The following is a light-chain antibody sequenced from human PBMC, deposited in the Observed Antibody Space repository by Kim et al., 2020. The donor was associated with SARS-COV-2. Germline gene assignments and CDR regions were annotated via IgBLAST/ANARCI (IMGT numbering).Light chain of an antibody. J-gene: IGLJ2*01. CDR2: EDD. V-gene: IGLV6-57*03. CDR1: SGSIDDNY. Sequence: KTVTISYARSSGSIDDNYVQWYQQRPGGVPTTVIYEDDQRPSGVSDRFSGSIDNSSNSASLTISGLKTEDEADYYCQSYNRSNVVFGGGTQLTVL. CDR3: QSYNRSNVV.